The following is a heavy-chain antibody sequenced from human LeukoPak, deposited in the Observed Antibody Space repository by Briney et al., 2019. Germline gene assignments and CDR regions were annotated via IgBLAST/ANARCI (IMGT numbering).Heavy chain of an antibody. V-gene: IGHV3-21*01. CDR2: ISSSSSYI. D-gene: IGHD6-6*01. CDR1: GFTFSSYS. J-gene: IGHJ4*02. CDR3: ARGVRHSSSSRFALDYFDY. Sequence: GGSLRLSCAASGFTFSSYSMNWVRQAPGKGLEWVSSISSSSSYIYYADSVKGRFTISRDNAKNSLYLQMNSLRAEDTAVYYCARGVRHSSSSRFALDYFDYWGQGTLVTVSP.